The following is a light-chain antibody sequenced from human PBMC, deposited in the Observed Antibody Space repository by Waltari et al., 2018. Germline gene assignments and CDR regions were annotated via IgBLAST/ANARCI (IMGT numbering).Light chain of an antibody. Sequence: QSALTQPASVSGSPGQSITISCTGTSSYVGNYNLASWYQQYPGKAPKLMIYDDNRRPSGVSDRFSGSKSGNTASLTISGVQAEDEADYYCCSYAGSYTWVFGGGTKLTVL. J-gene: IGLJ3*02. CDR3: CSYAGSYTWV. CDR2: DDN. CDR1: SSYVGNYNL. V-gene: IGLV2-23*01.